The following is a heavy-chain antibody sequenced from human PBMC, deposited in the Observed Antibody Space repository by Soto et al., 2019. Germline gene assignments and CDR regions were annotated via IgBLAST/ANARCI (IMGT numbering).Heavy chain of an antibody. Sequence: GGSLRLSCAASGFTFSSYAMHWVRQAPGRGLEWVAVISYDGSNKYYADSVKGRFTISRDNSKNTLYLQMNSLRAEDTAVYYCARGVRYFDSLLSIPFDYWGQGTLVTLSS. CDR2: ISYDGSNK. CDR3: ARGVRYFDSLLSIPFDY. V-gene: IGHV3-30-3*01. CDR1: GFTFSSYA. J-gene: IGHJ4*02. D-gene: IGHD3-9*01.